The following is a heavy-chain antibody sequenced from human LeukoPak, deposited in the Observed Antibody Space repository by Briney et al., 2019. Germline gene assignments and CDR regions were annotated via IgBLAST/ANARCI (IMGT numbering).Heavy chain of an antibody. CDR1: GHTFTGYY. CDR2: INPNSGGT. D-gene: IGHD5-18*01. V-gene: IGHV1-2*02. J-gene: IGHJ4*02. CDR3: ARASTLYSYGYLGY. Sequence: ASVKVSCKASGHTFTGYYMHWVRQAPGQGLEWMGWINPNSGGTNYAQKFQGRVTMTRDTSISTAYMELSRLRSDDTAVYYCARASTLYSYGYLGYWGQGTLVSVSS.